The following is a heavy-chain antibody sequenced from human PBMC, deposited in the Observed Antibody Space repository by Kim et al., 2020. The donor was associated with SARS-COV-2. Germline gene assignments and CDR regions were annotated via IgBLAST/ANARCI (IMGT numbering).Heavy chain of an antibody. CDR1: GGSFSGYY. D-gene: IGHD3-10*01. CDR2: INHSGST. Sequence: SETLSLTCAVYGGSFSGYYWSWIRQPPGKGLEWIGEINHSGSTNYNPSLKSRVTISVDTSKNQFSLKLSSVTAADTAVYYCARGSYWGWFRELYVRGIDYWGQGTLVTVSS. CDR3: ARGSYWGWFRELYVRGIDY. V-gene: IGHV4-34*01. J-gene: IGHJ4*02.